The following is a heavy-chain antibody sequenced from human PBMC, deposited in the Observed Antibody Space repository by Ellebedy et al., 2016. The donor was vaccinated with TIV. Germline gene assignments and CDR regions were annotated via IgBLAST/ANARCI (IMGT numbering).Heavy chain of an antibody. Sequence: AASVKVSCKASGYTFTNYAIHWVRQAPGQRLEWMGWINAGSGNTIYSQKFQGRVNITMDTSATTADMELSSLRSEDTALYYCARTLTTEACFDYWGQGTLVTVSS. CDR2: INAGSGNT. CDR1: GYTFTNYA. V-gene: IGHV1-3*01. CDR3: ARTLTTEACFDY. J-gene: IGHJ4*02. D-gene: IGHD3-9*01.